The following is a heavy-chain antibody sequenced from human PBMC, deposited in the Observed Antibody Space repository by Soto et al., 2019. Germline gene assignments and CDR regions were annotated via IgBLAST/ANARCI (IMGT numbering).Heavy chain of an antibody. Sequence: SETLSLTCAVYGGSFSGYYWSWIRLPPGKGLEWIGEINHSGSTNYNPSLKSRVTISVDTSKNQFSLKLSSVTAADTAVYYCGRSGTIFGVVKYYYMDVWGKGTTVTVSS. CDR3: GRSGTIFGVVKYYYMDV. CDR1: GGSFSGYY. D-gene: IGHD3-3*01. J-gene: IGHJ6*03. V-gene: IGHV4-34*01. CDR2: INHSGST.